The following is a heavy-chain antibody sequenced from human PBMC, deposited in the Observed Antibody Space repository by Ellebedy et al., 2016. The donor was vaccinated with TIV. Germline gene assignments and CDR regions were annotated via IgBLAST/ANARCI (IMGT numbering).Heavy chain of an antibody. Sequence: GESLKISCAASGFTISSYAMSWVRQAPGKGLEWVSTISGSGGSTRYADSVKGRFTISRDNSKNTLYLQMNSLRGEDTAVYYCARLLGEMGNYHGMDVWGQGTTVTVSS. V-gene: IGHV3-23*01. CDR1: GFTISSYA. J-gene: IGHJ6*02. CDR2: ISGSGGST. D-gene: IGHD3-10*01. CDR3: ARLLGEMGNYHGMDV.